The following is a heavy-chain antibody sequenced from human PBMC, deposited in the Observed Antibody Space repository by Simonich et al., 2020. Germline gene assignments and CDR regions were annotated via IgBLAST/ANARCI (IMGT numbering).Heavy chain of an antibody. CDR1: GYTFTGYY. V-gene: IGHV1-2*02. CDR3: ARWPSIPASYGSGSYFDY. CDR2: NNPKSGVT. Sequence: QVQLVQSGAEVKKPGASVKVSCKASGYTFTGYYMHWVRQAPGQGLEWMGENNPKSGVTNYAQKFQGRVTMTRDTSISTAYMELSRLRSDDTAVYYCARWPSIPASYGSGSYFDYWGQGTLVTVSS. D-gene: IGHD3-10*01. J-gene: IGHJ4*02.